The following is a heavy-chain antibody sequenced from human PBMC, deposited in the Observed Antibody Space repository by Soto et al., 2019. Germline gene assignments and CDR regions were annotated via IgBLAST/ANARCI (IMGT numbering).Heavy chain of an antibody. D-gene: IGHD3-3*01. Sequence: GGSLRLSCAASGFSFGSYALSWVRQAPGKGLEWVSTISGSDGKTFYADSVKGRFSTSRDTSQSTLYLQMNSLRADDTAMYYCARWSYLDYWGQGTRVTVSS. CDR3: ARWSYLDY. CDR1: GFSFGSYA. CDR2: ISGSDGKT. V-gene: IGHV3-23*01. J-gene: IGHJ4*02.